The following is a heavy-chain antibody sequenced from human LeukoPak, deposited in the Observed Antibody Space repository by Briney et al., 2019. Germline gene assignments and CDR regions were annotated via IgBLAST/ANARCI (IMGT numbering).Heavy chain of an antibody. CDR1: RFIFSSHG. CDR3: ARDGIYCSGGNCYYYYGMDV. V-gene: IGHV3-30*03. D-gene: IGHD2-15*01. CDR2: ISNDGSNK. Sequence: PGGSLRLSCAASRFIFSSHGLHWVRQAPGKGPEWVALISNDGSNKDYADSVKGRFTISRDNSKNTLYLQMNSLRAEDTAVYYCARDGIYCSGGNCYYYYGMDVWGQGTTVIVSS. J-gene: IGHJ6*02.